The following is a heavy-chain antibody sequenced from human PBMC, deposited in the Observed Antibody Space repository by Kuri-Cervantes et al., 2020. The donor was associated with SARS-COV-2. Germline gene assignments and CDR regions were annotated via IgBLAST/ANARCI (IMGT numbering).Heavy chain of an antibody. D-gene: IGHD5-12*01. Sequence: GGSLRLSCAASGFTFSSYAFHWVRQAPGKGLEWVAVISFGGTNKYYADSVKGRFTISRDNSKNTLYLQMNSLRAEDTAVYYCAKDRVRRGYSGYVILDYWGQGTLVTVSS. CDR3: AKDRVRRGYSGYVILDY. J-gene: IGHJ4*02. V-gene: IGHV3-30*18. CDR1: GFTFSSYA. CDR2: ISFGGTNK.